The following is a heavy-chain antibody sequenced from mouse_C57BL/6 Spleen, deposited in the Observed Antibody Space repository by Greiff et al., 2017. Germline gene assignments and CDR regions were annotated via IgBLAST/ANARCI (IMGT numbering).Heavy chain of an antibody. CDR3: ARTTTVVAHWYFDV. V-gene: IGHV2-2*01. J-gene: IGHJ1*03. D-gene: IGHD1-1*01. CDR1: GFSLTSYG. Sequence: QVQLQQSGPGLVQPSQSLSITCTVSGFSLTSYGVHWVRQSPGKGLEWLGGIWSGGSTDYNAAFISRLSISKDNSKSQVFFKMNSLQADDTAIYXCARTTTVVAHWYFDVWGTGTTVTVSS. CDR2: IWSGGST.